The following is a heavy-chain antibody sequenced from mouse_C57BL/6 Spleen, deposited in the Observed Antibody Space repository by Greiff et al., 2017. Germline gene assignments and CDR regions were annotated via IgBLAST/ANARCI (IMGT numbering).Heavy chain of an antibody. Sequence: EVQLVESGGDLVKPGGSLKLSCAASGFTFSSYGMSWVRQTPDKRLEWVATISSGGSYTYYPDSVKGRFTISRDNAKNTLYLQMSSLKSEDTAMYYCETTVVSWYIDVWGTGTSVTVSS. CDR3: ETTVVSWYIDV. V-gene: IGHV5-6*01. D-gene: IGHD1-1*01. CDR1: GFTFSSYG. J-gene: IGHJ1*03. CDR2: ISSGGSYT.